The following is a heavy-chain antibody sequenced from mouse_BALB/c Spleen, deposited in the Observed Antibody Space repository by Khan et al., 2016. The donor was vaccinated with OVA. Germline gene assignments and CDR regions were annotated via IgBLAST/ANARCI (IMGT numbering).Heavy chain of an antibody. CDR2: ISDLAYTI. V-gene: IGHV5-15*02. D-gene: IGHD1-2*01. CDR3: ARGGGTAPFAY. J-gene: IGHJ3*01. CDR1: GFTFSDYG. Sequence: EVELVESGGGLVQPGGSRKLSCAASGFTFSDYGMAWVRQAPGKGPEWVAFISDLAYTIYYGDAVTGRVTISRENAKNTLYLEMSSRRSEDTAIYYCARGGGTAPFAYWGLGTLVTVSA.